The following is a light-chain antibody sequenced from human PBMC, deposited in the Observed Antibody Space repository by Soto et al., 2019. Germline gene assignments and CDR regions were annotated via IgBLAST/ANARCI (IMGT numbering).Light chain of an antibody. V-gene: IGLV1-47*01. CDR3: AAWDDSLSGPSWV. CDR1: SSNIGSNY. Sequence: QSVLTQPPSASGTPGQRVTISCSGSSSNIGSNYVYWYQQLPGTAPKLLIYRNNQRPSGVPDRFSGSKSGTSASLAISGIRSEDEADYYCAAWDDSLSGPSWVFGGGTKLTVL. CDR2: RNN. J-gene: IGLJ3*02.